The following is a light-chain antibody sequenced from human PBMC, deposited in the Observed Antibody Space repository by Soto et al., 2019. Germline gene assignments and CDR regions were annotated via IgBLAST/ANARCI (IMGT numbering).Light chain of an antibody. V-gene: IGLV1-44*01. CDR3: AAWDDSLNGVV. J-gene: IGLJ2*01. CDR2: SNN. Sequence: QSVLTQPPSASGTPGQRVTISCFGSSSNIGSNTVNWYQQLPGTAPKLLIYSNNQGPSGVPDRFSGSKSGTSASLATSGLQSEDEADYYCAAWDDSLNGVVFGGGTKLTVL. CDR1: SSNIGSNT.